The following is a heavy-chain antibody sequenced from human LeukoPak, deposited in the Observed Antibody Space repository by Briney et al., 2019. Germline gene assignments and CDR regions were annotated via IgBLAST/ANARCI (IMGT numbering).Heavy chain of an antibody. J-gene: IGHJ4*02. CDR2: IAHDGNEK. Sequence: GGSLRLSCAASGFTFSDYGLHWLRQAPGKGLEWVGMIAHDGNEKHYGDSVQGRFSISRDNSKDALYLQMNSLTAEDTAVYYCAREGGTTGWLTTDFWGQGTRVTVSS. D-gene: IGHD1-1*01. CDR3: AREGGTTGWLTTDF. V-gene: IGHV3-30*03. CDR1: GFTFSDYG.